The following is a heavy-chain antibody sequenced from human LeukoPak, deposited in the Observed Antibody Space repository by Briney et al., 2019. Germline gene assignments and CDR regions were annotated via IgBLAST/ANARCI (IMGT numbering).Heavy chain of an antibody. CDR3: ARATSFDY. V-gene: IGHV3-48*03. CDR2: ITISGSTI. CDR1: GFTFSSYA. Sequence: GGSLRLSCAASGFTFSSYAMHWVRQAPGKGLEWVSYITISGSTIYYTDSVKGRFTISRDNSKNSLYLQMNSLRAEDTAVYYCARATSFDYWGQGTLVTVSS. J-gene: IGHJ4*02.